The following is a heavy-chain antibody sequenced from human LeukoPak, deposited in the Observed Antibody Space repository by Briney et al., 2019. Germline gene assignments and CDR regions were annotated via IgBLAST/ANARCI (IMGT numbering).Heavy chain of an antibody. Sequence: PGGSLRLSCAASGFTVSSNYMSWVRQAPGKGLEWVPVIYTGGSTYYADSVKGRFTISRDISKNTLYLQMNNLRAEDTAVYYCARVNRYYGSGTYYHDAFDVWGRGTMVTVSS. CDR1: GFTVSSNY. V-gene: IGHV3-66*01. CDR3: ARVNRYYGSGTYYHDAFDV. D-gene: IGHD3-10*01. CDR2: IYTGGST. J-gene: IGHJ3*01.